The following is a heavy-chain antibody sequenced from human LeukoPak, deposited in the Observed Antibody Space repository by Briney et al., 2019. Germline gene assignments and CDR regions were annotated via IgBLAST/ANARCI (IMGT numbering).Heavy chain of an antibody. CDR3: ARTPGYSRSYRY. J-gene: IGHJ4*02. Sequence: SETLSLTCAVDGGSFSGYYWSWIRQPPGKGLEWIGEINHSGSTNYNPSLKSRVTISVDTSKNQFSLKLTSVTAADTAVYYCARTPGYSRSYRYWGQGTLVTVSS. D-gene: IGHD6-6*01. CDR2: INHSGST. V-gene: IGHV4-34*01. CDR1: GGSFSGYY.